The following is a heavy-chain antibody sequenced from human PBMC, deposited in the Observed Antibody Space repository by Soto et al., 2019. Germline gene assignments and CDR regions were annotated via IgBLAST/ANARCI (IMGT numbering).Heavy chain of an antibody. CDR3: ARDLTVVVTDGYYYYGMDV. Sequence: PGGSLRLSCAASGFTFSSYSMNWVRQAPGKGLEWVSSISSSSSYIYYADSVKGRFTISRDNAKNSLYLQMNSLRAEDTAVYYCARDLTVVVTDGYYYYGMDVWGQGTTVTVSS. J-gene: IGHJ6*02. CDR2: ISSSSSYI. CDR1: GFTFSSYS. V-gene: IGHV3-21*01. D-gene: IGHD2-21*02.